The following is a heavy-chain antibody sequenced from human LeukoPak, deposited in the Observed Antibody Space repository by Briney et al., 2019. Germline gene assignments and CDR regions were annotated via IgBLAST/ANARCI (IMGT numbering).Heavy chain of an antibody. CDR1: GFTFSSYW. J-gene: IGHJ3*02. CDR2: IKQNGSEK. D-gene: IGHD6-13*01. CDR3: VRGVSISSSWYNDI. V-gene: IGHV3-7*03. Sequence: GGSLRLSCAASGFTFSSYWMSWVRQAPGKGLEWVANIKQNGSEKYYVDSVKGRLTISRDNAKNSLYLQMNSLRAEDTAVYHCVRGVSISSSWYNDIWGQGTMVIVSS.